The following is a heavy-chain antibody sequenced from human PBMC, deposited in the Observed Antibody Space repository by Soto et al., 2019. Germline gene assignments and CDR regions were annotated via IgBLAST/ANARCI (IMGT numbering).Heavy chain of an antibody. D-gene: IGHD6-13*01. CDR1: GFTFSSYA. Sequence: LRLSCAASGFTFSSYAMHWVRQAPGKGLEWVAVISYDGSNKYYADSVKGRFTISRDNSKNTLYLQMNSLRAEDTAVYYCARTDGYSSSWWDYYYYGMDVWGQGTTVTV. J-gene: IGHJ6*02. CDR2: ISYDGSNK. V-gene: IGHV3-30-3*01. CDR3: ARTDGYSSSWWDYYYYGMDV.